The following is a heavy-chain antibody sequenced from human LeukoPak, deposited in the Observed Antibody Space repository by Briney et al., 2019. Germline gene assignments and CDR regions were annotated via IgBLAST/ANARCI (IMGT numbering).Heavy chain of an antibody. D-gene: IGHD3-22*01. CDR1: AYSISSGYY. CDR2: LYHSGDT. V-gene: IGHV4-38-2*02. J-gene: IGHJ3*02. Sequence: SETLSLTCTVSAYSISSGYYWAWIRQPPGRGLEWIGYLYHSGDTYYNPSLKSRVAISVDTSENQFSLKLSSVTAADTAVYYCACLTTADAFDIWGQGTMVTVSS. CDR3: ACLTTADAFDI.